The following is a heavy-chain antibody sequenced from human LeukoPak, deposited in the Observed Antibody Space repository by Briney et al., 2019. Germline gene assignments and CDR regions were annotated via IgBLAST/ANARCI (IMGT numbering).Heavy chain of an antibody. J-gene: IGHJ4*02. CDR3: AGLSYSSSSRGRYYFDY. CDR2: INHSGST. D-gene: IGHD6-6*01. V-gene: IGHV4-34*01. Sequence: PSETLSLTCAVYGGSFSGCYWSWIRQPPGKGLEWIGEINHSGSTNYNPSLKSRVTISVDTSKNQFSLKLSSVTAADTAVYYCAGLSYSSSSRGRYYFDYWGQGTLVTVSS. CDR1: GGSFSGCY.